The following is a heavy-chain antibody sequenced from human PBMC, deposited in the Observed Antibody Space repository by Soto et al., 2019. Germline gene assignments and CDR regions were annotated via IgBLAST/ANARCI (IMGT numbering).Heavy chain of an antibody. V-gene: IGHV4-31*11. J-gene: IGHJ5*02. CDR1: GVSISRDDFY. CDR3: TKMGQYCGGSCYSWFDP. CDR2: ISFSGNT. D-gene: IGHD2-15*01. Sequence: SETLSLTCAVSGVSISRDDFYWSWVRQHPGKGLEWIGYISFSGNTYYNPSLKSRVTISVDTSKNQFSLKLSSVTAADTAMYYCTKMGQYCGGSCYSWFDPWGQGTLVTVSS.